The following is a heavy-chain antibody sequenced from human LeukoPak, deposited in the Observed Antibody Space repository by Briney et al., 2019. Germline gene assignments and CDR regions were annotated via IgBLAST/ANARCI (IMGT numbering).Heavy chain of an antibody. J-gene: IGHJ4*02. Sequence: SVKVSCKASGGTFSSYAISWVRQAPGQGLEWMGGIIPILGTANYAQKFQGRVTITADKSTSTAFMELSSLRSEDTAVYYCASDLEMATATVDYWGQGTLVTVSS. CDR1: GGTFSSYA. V-gene: IGHV1-69*06. CDR3: ASDLEMATATVDY. CDR2: IIPILGTA. D-gene: IGHD5-24*01.